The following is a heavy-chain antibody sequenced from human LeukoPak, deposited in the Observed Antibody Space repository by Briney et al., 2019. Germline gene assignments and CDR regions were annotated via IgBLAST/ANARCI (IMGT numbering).Heavy chain of an antibody. CDR1: GFTFSSYA. Sequence: GGSLRLSCAASGFTFSSYAMHWVRQAPGKGLERVAVISYDGSNKYYADSVKGRFTISRDNSKNTLYLQMNSLRAEDTAVYYCAREDGLYNWFDPWGRGTLVTVSS. J-gene: IGHJ5*02. CDR3: AREDGLYNWFDP. V-gene: IGHV3-30-3*01. D-gene: IGHD3/OR15-3a*01. CDR2: ISYDGSNK.